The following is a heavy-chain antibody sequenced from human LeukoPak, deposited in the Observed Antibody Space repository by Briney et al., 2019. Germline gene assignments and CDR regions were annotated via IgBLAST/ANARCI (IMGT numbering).Heavy chain of an antibody. J-gene: IGHJ4*02. CDR3: TRDSTTFRFGY. V-gene: IGHV3-53*01. D-gene: IGHD4-11*01. CDR1: GFTVSSNY. Sequence: GGSLRLSCAASGFTVSSNYMSWVRQAPGKGLEWVSVIYSDGITYYVDSVKGRFTISRDNSKNTLYLQMSSLRAEDTAVYYCTRDSTTFRFGYWGQGTLVTVSS. CDR2: IYSDGIT.